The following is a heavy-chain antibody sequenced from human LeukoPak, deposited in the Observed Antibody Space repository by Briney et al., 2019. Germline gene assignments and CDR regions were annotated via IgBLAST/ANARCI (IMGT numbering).Heavy chain of an antibody. CDR2: INSDGSST. V-gene: IGHV3-74*01. Sequence: GGSLRLSCAASGFTFSSYWMHWVRQAPGKGLVWVSRINSDGSSTSYADSVKGRFTISRDNAKNTLYLQMNSPRAEDTAVYYCAREESTVTDGFDIWGQGTMVTVSS. D-gene: IGHD4-17*01. J-gene: IGHJ3*02. CDR1: GFTFSSYW. CDR3: AREESTVTDGFDI.